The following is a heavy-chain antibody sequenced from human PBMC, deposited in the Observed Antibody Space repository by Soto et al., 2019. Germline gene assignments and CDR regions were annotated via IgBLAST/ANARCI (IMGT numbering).Heavy chain of an antibody. CDR2: IYYSGST. J-gene: IGHJ4*02. CDR3: ARSFMVPVDFFDY. D-gene: IGHD3-10*01. CDR1: NGSLSSND. Sequence: SETLSLTCTVSNGSLSSNDWSWIRQSPGKGLEWIGNIYYSGSTNYNPSLKSRVTMSVDTSKNQFTLKLSSVTAADTGVYFCARSFMVPVDFFDYWGQGPLGTVSS. V-gene: IGHV4-59*01.